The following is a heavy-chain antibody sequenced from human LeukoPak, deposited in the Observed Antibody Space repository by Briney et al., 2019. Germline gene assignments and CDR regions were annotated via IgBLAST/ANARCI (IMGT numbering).Heavy chain of an antibody. J-gene: IGHJ3*02. Sequence: GESLQISCKGSGYSFTSYWIGWVRQMPGKGLEWMGIIYPGDSDTRYSPSFQGQATISADKSISTAYLQWSSLKASDTAMYYCARQYYYDSSGYYSNDAFDIWGQGTMVTVSS. V-gene: IGHV5-51*01. CDR1: GYSFTSYW. D-gene: IGHD3-22*01. CDR2: IYPGDSDT. CDR3: ARQYYYDSSGYYSNDAFDI.